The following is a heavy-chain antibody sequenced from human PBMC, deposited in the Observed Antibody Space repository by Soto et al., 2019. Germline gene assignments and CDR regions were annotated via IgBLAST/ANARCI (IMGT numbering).Heavy chain of an antibody. CDR3: ARLITNAYSSSGGMDV. CDR1: GYSFTSYW. J-gene: IGHJ6*02. D-gene: IGHD6-6*01. V-gene: IGHV5-10-1*01. CDR2: IDPSDSYT. Sequence: RGESLKISCKGSGYSFTSYWISWVRQMPGKGLEWMGRIDPSDSYTNYSPSFQGHVTISADKSISTAYLQWSSLKASDTAMYYCARLITNAYSSSGGMDVWGQGTTVTVSS.